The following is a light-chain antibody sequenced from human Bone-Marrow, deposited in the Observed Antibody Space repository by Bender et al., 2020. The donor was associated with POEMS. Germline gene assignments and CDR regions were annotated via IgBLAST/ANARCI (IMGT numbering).Light chain of an antibody. CDR2: EGN. Sequence: QSALTQPASVSGSPGQSITISCTGASGDVGSYDLVSWYQQHAGKAPKLMIYEGNKRPSGVSDRFSGSKSGNTASLTISGLQSEDEADYYCCSYAGSSTSLFGGGTKLTVL. V-gene: IGLV2-23*01. J-gene: IGLJ2*01. CDR1: SGDVGSYDL. CDR3: CSYAGSSTSL.